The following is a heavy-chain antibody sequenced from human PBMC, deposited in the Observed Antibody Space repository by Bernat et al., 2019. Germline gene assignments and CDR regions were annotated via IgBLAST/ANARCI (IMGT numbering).Heavy chain of an antibody. J-gene: IGHJ5*02. CDR1: GFTFSSYD. CDR2: IGTAGDT. D-gene: IGHD3-22*01. V-gene: IGHV3-13*04. CDR3: ARADYYYDSSGNLHPRGFDP. Sequence: EVQLVESGGGLVQPGGSLRLSCAASGFTFSSYDMHWVRQATGKGLEWVSAIGTAGDTYYPGSVKGRFTISRENAKNSLYLQMNSLRAGDTAVYYCARADYYYDSSGNLHPRGFDPWGQRTLVTVSS.